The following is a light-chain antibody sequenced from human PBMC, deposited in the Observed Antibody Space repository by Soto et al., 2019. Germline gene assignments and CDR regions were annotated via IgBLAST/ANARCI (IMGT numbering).Light chain of an antibody. CDR2: DVN. J-gene: IGLJ1*01. Sequence: QSALTQPASVSGSPGQAITISCTGTSSDVGGYDYVSWYQQHPGKAPKVIIYDVNNRPSGVSSRFSGSKSGNTASLSISGLQAEDEADYYGSSYSSSANNYVFGSGTTLTVL. CDR3: SSYSSSANNYV. CDR1: SSDVGGYDY. V-gene: IGLV2-14*03.